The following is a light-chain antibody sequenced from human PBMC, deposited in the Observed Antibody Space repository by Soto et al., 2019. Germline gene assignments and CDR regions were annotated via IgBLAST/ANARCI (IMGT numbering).Light chain of an antibody. J-gene: IGKJ5*01. V-gene: IGKV3-20*01. CDR1: QSVNNNY. Sequence: EIVLTQSPGTLSLSPGERATLSCRSSQSVNNNYLAWHQQKPGQAPRLIILGASSRATGIPDRFSGSGSGTDCTLTISRVEPEDVAVYYCQQYGSSLITLGQGTRLEIK. CDR3: QQYGSSLIT. CDR2: GAS.